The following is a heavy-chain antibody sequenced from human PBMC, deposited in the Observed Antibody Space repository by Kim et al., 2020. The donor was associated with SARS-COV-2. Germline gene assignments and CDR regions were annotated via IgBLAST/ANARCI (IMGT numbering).Heavy chain of an antibody. V-gene: IGHV3-30*01. CDR2: MSYDGSNK. J-gene: IGHJ6*02. CDR3: ARDSLGSIDV. Sequence: GGSLRLSCAASGFTFRSYAMHWVRQAPGKGLECVALMSYDGSNKNYADSVKGRFTISRDNSKNTLYLQMNSLRPEDTAVYYCARDSLGSIDVWGQGTTVTVSS. CDR1: GFTFRSYA.